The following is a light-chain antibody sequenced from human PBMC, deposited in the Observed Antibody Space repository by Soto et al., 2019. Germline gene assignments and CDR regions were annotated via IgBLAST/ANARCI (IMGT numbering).Light chain of an antibody. CDR2: GAS. V-gene: IGKV3-20*01. J-gene: IGKJ5*01. CDR3: QQHGSSSIT. Sequence: ETVLAQSPGTLSSSPGERATLSCRASQSVSNTYLAWYQQKPGQAPRLLIYGASSRATGIPVRFSGSGSGTDFTLTISGLEPEDFAVYYCQQHGSSSITFGQGTRLEIK. CDR1: QSVSNTY.